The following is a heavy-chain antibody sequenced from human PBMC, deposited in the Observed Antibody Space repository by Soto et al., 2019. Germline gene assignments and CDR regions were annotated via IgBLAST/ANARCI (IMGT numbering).Heavy chain of an antibody. CDR1: GGSISSYY. V-gene: IGHV4-59*12. J-gene: IGHJ5*02. CDR2: IYYSGST. CDR3: ARVSDWNDVGP. D-gene: IGHD1-1*01. Sequence: QVQLQESGPGLVKPSETLSLTCTVSGGSISSYYWSWIRQPPGKGLEWIGYIYYSGSTYYNPSLKSRVTISVDTSKNQFSLKLSSVTAADTAVYYCARVSDWNDVGPWGQGTLVTVSS.